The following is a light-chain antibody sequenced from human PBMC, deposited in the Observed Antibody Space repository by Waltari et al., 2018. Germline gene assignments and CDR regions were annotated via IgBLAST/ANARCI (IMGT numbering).Light chain of an antibody. CDR2: WAS. J-gene: IGKJ4*01. Sequence: DIVMTQSPDSLPVSLAERATITCKSSQSLLYSSNTKNYSAWYQQKPGQPPKLRIYWASTRESGVPDRFSGSGSGTDFTLTISSLQAEDVAVYYCQQYYSTPLTFGGGTK. CDR3: QQYYSTPLT. V-gene: IGKV4-1*01. CDR1: QSLLYSSNTKNY.